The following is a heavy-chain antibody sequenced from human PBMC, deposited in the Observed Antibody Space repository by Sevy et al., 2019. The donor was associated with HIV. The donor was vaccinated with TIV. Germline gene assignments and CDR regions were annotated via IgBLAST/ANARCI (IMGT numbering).Heavy chain of an antibody. D-gene: IGHD3-22*01. CDR1: GYTFIKHP. CDR2: IRINNGET. J-gene: IGHJ4*02. Sequence: ASVKVSCKTSGYTFIKHPLSWVRQAPGQGLEWMGCIRINNGETKYAQKFQGRATMTTDTSTSTAYMELRSLRSDDTAVYYCARDSDGSGRYYLDYFDSWGQGTLVTVSS. V-gene: IGHV1-18*01. CDR3: ARDSDGSGRYYLDYFDS.